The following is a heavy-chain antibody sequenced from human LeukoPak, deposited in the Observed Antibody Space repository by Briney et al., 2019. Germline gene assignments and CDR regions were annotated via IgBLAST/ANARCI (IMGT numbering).Heavy chain of an antibody. CDR3: ASVRYCSSTSCLEGALDP. J-gene: IGHJ5*02. V-gene: IGHV3-11*04. Sequence: PGGSLRLSCAASGFTFSDYYMSWIRQAPGKGLEWVSYISSSGSTIYYADSVKGRFTISRDNAKNSLYLQMNSLRAEDTAVYYCASVRYCSSTSCLEGALDPWGQGTLVTVSS. CDR1: GFTFSDYY. D-gene: IGHD2-2*01. CDR2: ISSSGSTI.